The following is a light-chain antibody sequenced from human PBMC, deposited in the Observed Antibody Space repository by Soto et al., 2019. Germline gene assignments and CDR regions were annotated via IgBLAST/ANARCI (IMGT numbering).Light chain of an antibody. CDR1: SSDVAGYNY. Sequence: QSALTQPASVSGSPGQSITISCTGTSSDVAGYNYLSWYQQHPGKAPKLMIYEVSNRPSGVSNRFSGSKSGNTASLTISGLQAEDEADYYCSSFTTSSTYVFGTGTKLTVL. CDR3: SSFTTSSTYV. V-gene: IGLV2-14*01. J-gene: IGLJ1*01. CDR2: EVS.